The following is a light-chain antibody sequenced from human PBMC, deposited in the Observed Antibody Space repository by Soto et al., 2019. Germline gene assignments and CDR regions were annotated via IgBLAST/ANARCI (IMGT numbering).Light chain of an antibody. CDR2: DAS. V-gene: IGKV1-33*01. Sequence: DIQMTQSPSSLSASVGDRVTITCQASQDISKYLNWYQLQPGKAPRLLIYDASNVDAGVPSRFSGSGSGTDFTLTISSLQPEDIATYLCQQFDTLPPAFGQGTKLEIK. J-gene: IGKJ2*01. CDR3: QQFDTLPPA. CDR1: QDISKY.